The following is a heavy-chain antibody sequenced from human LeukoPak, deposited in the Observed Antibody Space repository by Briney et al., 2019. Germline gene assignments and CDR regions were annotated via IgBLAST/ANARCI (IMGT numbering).Heavy chain of an antibody. CDR3: AKDLGGCSGGSCYWDY. D-gene: IGHD2-15*01. CDR1: GFTFSSYA. CDR2: ICGSGGST. Sequence: GGSLRLSCAASGFTFSSYAMSWVRPAPGKGLEWVSAICGSGGSTFYADSVKGRFTISRDNSKNTLYLQMNSLRAEDTAAYYCAKDLGGCSGGSCYWDYWGQGTLVTVSS. J-gene: IGHJ4*02. V-gene: IGHV3-23*01.